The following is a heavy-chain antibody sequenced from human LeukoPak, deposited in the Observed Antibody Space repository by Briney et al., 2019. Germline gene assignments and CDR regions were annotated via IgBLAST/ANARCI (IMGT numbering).Heavy chain of an antibody. CDR2: IIPIFGTA. Sequence: SVKVSCKASGGTFSSYAVSWVRQAPGQGLEWMGGIIPIFGTANYAQKFQGRVTITTDESTRTAYMELSSMRSEDTAVYYCAQFCRGDCYPPHDAFDIWGQGTMVTVSS. V-gene: IGHV1-69*05. J-gene: IGHJ3*02. CDR1: GGTFSSYA. D-gene: IGHD2-21*02. CDR3: AQFCRGDCYPPHDAFDI.